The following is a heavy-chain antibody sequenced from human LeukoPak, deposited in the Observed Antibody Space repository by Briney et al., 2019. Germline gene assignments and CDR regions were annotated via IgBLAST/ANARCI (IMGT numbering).Heavy chain of an antibody. D-gene: IGHD4-17*01. J-gene: IGHJ6*03. V-gene: IGHV4-61*02. CDR3: ARDSHTDYGDYLFMYYMDV. CDR2: IYTSGST. Sequence: PSETLSLTCTVSGGSISSGSYYWSWIRQPAGKGLEWIGRIYTSGSTNYNPSLKSRVTISVDTSKNQFSLKLSSVTAADTAVYYCARDSHTDYGDYLFMYYMDVWGKGTTVTISS. CDR1: GGSISSGSYY.